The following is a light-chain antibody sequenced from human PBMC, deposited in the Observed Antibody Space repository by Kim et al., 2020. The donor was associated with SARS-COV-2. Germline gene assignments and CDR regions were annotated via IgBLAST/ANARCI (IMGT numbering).Light chain of an antibody. Sequence: DIQMTQSPSSLSASVGDRVTITCQASQDISNYLNWYQQKPGKAPKFLIYDASNLETGVPSRFSGSGSGTDFTFTISSLQPEDIATYYCQQYDNLPPGLTFGGGTKVDIK. J-gene: IGKJ4*01. CDR3: QQYDNLPPGLT. CDR2: DAS. CDR1: QDISNY. V-gene: IGKV1-33*01.